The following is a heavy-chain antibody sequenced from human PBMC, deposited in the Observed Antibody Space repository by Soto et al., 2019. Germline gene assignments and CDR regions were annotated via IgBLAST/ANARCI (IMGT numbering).Heavy chain of an antibody. J-gene: IGHJ6*02. CDR1: GFTFSSYD. Sequence: EVQLVESGGGLVQPGGSLRLSCAASGFTFSSYDMHWVRQATGKGLEWVSAIGTAGDTYYPGSVKGRFTISRENAKNSLYLQMNILRAEDTAVYYCAGRDHYYYGMDVWGQGTTVTVSS. CDR2: IGTAGDT. CDR3: AGRDHYYYGMDV. V-gene: IGHV3-13*01.